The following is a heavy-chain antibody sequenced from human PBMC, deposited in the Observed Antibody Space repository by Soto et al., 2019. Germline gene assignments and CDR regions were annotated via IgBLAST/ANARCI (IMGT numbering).Heavy chain of an antibody. CDR2: TYYRSKWYN. Sequence: SQTLSLTCAISGGSVSSNSAAWNWIRQSPSRGLEWLGRTYYRSKWYNDYAVSVKSRITINPDTSKNQFSLQLNSVTPEDTAVYYCATGVFPAAITDAFDIWGQGTMVTVSS. V-gene: IGHV6-1*01. CDR3: ATGVFPAAITDAFDI. D-gene: IGHD2-2*02. J-gene: IGHJ3*02. CDR1: GGSVSSNSAA.